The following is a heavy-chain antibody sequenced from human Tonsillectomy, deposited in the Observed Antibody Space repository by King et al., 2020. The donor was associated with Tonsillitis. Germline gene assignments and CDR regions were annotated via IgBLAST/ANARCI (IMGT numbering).Heavy chain of an antibody. D-gene: IGHD1-26*01. CDR1: GFTFSSYA. CDR2: IYSGGSST. Sequence: VQLVESGGGLVQPGGSLRLSCAASGFTFSSYAMSWVRQAPGKGLEWVSVIYSGGSSTYYADSVKGRFTISRDNSKNTLYLQMNSLRAEDTAVYYCAKVMNSGSYYGNWYLDLWGRGTLVTVSS. CDR3: AKVMNSGSYYGNWYLDL. J-gene: IGHJ2*01. V-gene: IGHV3-23*03.